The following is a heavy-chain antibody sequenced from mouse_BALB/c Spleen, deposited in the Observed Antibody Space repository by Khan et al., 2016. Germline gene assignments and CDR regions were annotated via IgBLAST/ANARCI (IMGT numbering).Heavy chain of an antibody. Sequence: EVQLVESGGGLVQPKGSLKLSCAASGFTFNTNAIKWVCQASGNGMEWVARIRSKSNNYATYYADSVKDWITISRDDSQSRLYLQINKLNTGDTAMYYCVRDMITSAYCGQGTLVTVSA. D-gene: IGHD2-4*01. CDR1: GFTFNTNA. J-gene: IGHJ3*01. CDR3: VRDMITSAY. CDR2: IRSKSNNYAT. V-gene: IGHV10S3*01.